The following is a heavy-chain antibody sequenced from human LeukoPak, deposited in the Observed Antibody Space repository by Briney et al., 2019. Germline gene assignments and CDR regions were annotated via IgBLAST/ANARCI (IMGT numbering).Heavy chain of an antibody. Sequence: PGGSLRLSCAAFGFTFSGFWMQWVRQAPGKGLVWVSRINPDGSSTTYADSVKGRFTISRDNAKNTLYPQMNSLRAEDTAVYYCARGIVVGTGIPGYWGQGTLVTVSS. CDR3: ARGIVVGTGIPGY. V-gene: IGHV3-74*01. CDR2: INPDGSST. CDR1: GFTFSGFW. J-gene: IGHJ4*02. D-gene: IGHD2-21*02.